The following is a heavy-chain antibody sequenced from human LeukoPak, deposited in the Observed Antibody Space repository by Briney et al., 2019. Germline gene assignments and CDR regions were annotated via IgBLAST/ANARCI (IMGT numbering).Heavy chain of an antibody. J-gene: IGHJ4*02. D-gene: IGHD3-10*01. V-gene: IGHV1-69*04. CDR3: ARDASAGSPVH. CDR1: VGTFSSYA. Sequence: SVKVSCKASVGTFSSYAISWVRQAPGQGLEWMGRIIPILGIANYAQKFQGRVTITADKSTSTAYMELSSLRSEDTAVYYCARDASAGSPVHWGQGTLVTVSS. CDR2: IIPILGIA.